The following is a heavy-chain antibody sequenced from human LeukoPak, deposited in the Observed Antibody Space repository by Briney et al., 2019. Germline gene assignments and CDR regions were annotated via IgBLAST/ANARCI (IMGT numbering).Heavy chain of an antibody. V-gene: IGHV4-31*03. CDR3: ARDRGDSGAFDI. CDR2: IYYSGST. CDR1: GGSISSGGYS. J-gene: IGHJ3*02. Sequence: KPSETLSLTCTVSGGSISSGGYSWSWIRQHPGKGLEWIGYIYYSGSTYYNPSLKSRVTISVDTSKNQFSLKLSSVTAADTAVYYCARDRGDSGAFDIWGQGTMVTVSS. D-gene: IGHD2-21*01.